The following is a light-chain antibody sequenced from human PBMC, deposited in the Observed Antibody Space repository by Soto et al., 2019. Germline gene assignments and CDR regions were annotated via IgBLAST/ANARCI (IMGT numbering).Light chain of an antibody. V-gene: IGLV2-14*01. Sequence: QSVLTQPASVSGSAGQSITIPCTGTSSDVGGYNYVSWYQQHPGKAPKLMIYEVSNRPSGVSNRFSGSKSGNTASLTISGLQAEDEADYYCSSYTSSSTPRVFGTGTKVTVL. CDR2: EVS. CDR3: SSYTSSSTPRV. CDR1: SSDVGGYNY. J-gene: IGLJ1*01.